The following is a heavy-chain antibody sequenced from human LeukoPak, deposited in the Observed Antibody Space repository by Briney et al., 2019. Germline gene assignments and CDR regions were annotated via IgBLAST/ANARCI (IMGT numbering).Heavy chain of an antibody. J-gene: IGHJ4*02. CDR3: ARDLTDYGDYPDPFDY. V-gene: IGHV1-18*01. Sequence: GASVKVSCKASGYTFTSYGISWVRQAPGQGLEWMGWISAYNGNTNYAQKLQGRVTMTTDTSTSIAYMELRSLRSDDTAVYYCARDLTDYGDYPDPFDYWGQGTLVTVSS. D-gene: IGHD4-17*01. CDR2: ISAYNGNT. CDR1: GYTFTSYG.